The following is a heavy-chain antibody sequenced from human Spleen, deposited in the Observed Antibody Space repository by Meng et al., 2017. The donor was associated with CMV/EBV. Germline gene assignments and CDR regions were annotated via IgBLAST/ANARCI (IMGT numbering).Heavy chain of an antibody. CDR2: IYYSGST. V-gene: IGHV4-39*07. Sequence: QLQLQESGPGLVKPSXXXXLXXXVSGGSISSSSYYWDWIRQPPGKGLEWIGSIYYSGSTYYNPSLKSRVTISVDTSKNQFSLKLSSVTAADTAVYYCASGGSRWNGRLDYWGQGTLVTVSS. CDR3: ASGGSRWNGRLDY. D-gene: IGHD6-13*01. CDR1: GGSISSSSYY. J-gene: IGHJ4*02.